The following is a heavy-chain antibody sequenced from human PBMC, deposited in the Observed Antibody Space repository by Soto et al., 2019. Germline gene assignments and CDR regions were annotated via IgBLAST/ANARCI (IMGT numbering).Heavy chain of an antibody. D-gene: IGHD3-10*01. CDR2: INHSGST. CDR1: GGSFSGYY. J-gene: IGHJ4*02. CDR3: ARGLWFGRHYFDY. V-gene: IGHV4-34*01. Sequence: QVQLQQWGAGLLKPSETLSLTCAVYGGSFSGYYWSWIRQPPGKGLEWIGEINHSGSTNYNPSLKSRVTIAVDTSKNHFSLKLSSVTAADTAVYYWARGLWFGRHYFDYWGQGTLVTVSS.